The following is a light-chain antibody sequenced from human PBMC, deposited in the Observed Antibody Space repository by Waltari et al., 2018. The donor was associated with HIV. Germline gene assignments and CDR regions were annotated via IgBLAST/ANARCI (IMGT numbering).Light chain of an antibody. V-gene: IGLV1-47*01. CDR3: VAWDDSLRGVL. Sequence: SVLTQPPSASGTPGQRVTISCSGSTSNIGSNHVFWYQHLPGTAPKLLIHRNDQRPSGVPDRFSGSTSGTSASLAISGLRSEDEADYYCVAWDDSLRGVLFGGGTKVAVL. CDR2: RND. J-gene: IGLJ2*01. CDR1: TSNIGSNH.